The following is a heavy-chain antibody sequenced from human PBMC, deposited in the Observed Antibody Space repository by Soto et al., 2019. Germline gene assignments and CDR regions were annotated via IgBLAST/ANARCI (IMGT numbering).Heavy chain of an antibody. CDR2: IYSGGST. CDR3: ARDGVYDSSGYYPGDY. J-gene: IGHJ4*02. CDR1: GFTVSSNY. D-gene: IGHD3-22*01. V-gene: IGHV3-53*01. Sequence: GGSLRLSCAASGFTVSSNYMSWVRQAPGKGLEWVSVIYSGGSTYYADSVEGRFTISRDNSKNTLYLQMNSLRAEDTAVYYCARDGVYDSSGYYPGDYWGQGTLVTVSS.